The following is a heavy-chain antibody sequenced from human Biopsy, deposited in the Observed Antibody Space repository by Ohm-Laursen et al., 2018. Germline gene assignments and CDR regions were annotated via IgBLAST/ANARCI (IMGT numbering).Heavy chain of an antibody. D-gene: IGHD1-7*01. CDR3: GRAVRNQLLTDP. Sequence: ASVKVSCKTSGYTFTSYDITWVRQASGQGPEWIGWLNPVSGNSNFGQKFRGRVTVASDTSISTAYMELSGLTSDDTATYYCGRAVRNQLLTDPWGQGTLVTVTS. V-gene: IGHV1-8*01. CDR1: GYTFTSYD. J-gene: IGHJ5*02. CDR2: LNPVSGNS.